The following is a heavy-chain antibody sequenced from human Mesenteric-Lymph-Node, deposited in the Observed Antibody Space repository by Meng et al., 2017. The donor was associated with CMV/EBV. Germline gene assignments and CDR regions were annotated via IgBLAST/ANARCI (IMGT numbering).Heavy chain of an antibody. CDR1: GGTADSYD. CDR3: VRDDRVWGYF. J-gene: IGHJ4*02. D-gene: IGHD7-27*01. CDR2: VIPVLGVT. V-gene: IGHV1-69*04. Sequence: CGKISGGTADSYDVGWVRQASGQGFEGMGNVIPVLGVTNYAPRFRGRVTISADKSTGTAYMELRSLRYDDTAVYYCVRDDRVWGYFWGQGTVVTVSS.